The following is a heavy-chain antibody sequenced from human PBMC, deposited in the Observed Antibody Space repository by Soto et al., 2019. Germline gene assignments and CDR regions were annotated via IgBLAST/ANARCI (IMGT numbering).Heavy chain of an antibody. D-gene: IGHD1-26*01. J-gene: IGHJ4*02. Sequence: ASVKVSCKASGYTFTSYAMHWVRQAPGQRLEWMGWINAGNGNTKYSQKFQGRVTITGDTSASTAYMKLSSLRSEDTAVYYCARAAITWELDYWGQGTLVTVSS. CDR3: ARAAITWELDY. CDR1: GYTFTSYA. V-gene: IGHV1-3*01. CDR2: INAGNGNT.